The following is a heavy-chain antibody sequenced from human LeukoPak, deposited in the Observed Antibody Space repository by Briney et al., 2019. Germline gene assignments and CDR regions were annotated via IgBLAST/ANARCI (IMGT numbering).Heavy chain of an antibody. Sequence: TGGSLRLSCAASGFTFSTYAMHWVRQAPGKGLEWVALISYDGSNKYYADSVKGRFTIPRDNSKNTLYLQMNSLRAEDTAVYYCARDPNWRYDYEEVLFDPWGQGTLVTVSS. V-gene: IGHV3-30-3*01. CDR3: ARDPNWRYDYEEVLFDP. D-gene: IGHD4-17*01. J-gene: IGHJ5*02. CDR1: GFTFSTYA. CDR2: ISYDGSNK.